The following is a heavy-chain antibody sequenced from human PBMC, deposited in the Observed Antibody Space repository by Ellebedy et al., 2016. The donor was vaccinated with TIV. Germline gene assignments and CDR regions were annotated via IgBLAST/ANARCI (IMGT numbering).Heavy chain of an antibody. CDR2: INPNSGGT. V-gene: IGHV1-2*04. CDR3: VRDGAVTTVFDY. CDR1: GYTFTDYY. D-gene: IGHD4-17*01. J-gene: IGHJ4*02. Sequence: AASVKVSCKASGYTFTDYYIHWVRQAPGQGLEWMGWINPNSGGTNYAQKFQGWVTMTRDTSISTAYMELNRLRSDDTALYYCVRDGAVTTVFDYWGQGTLVTVSS.